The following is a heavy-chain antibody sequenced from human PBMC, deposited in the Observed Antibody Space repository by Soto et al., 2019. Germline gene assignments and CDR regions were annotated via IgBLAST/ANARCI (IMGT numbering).Heavy chain of an antibody. CDR1: GYTFTGYQ. D-gene: IGHD2-21*01. Sequence: QVQLVQSGAEVKKPGASVKVSCKASGYTFTGYQMHWVRQAPGQGLEWMGWINPNSGGTNYAQKFQGRVTMTRDTSITTAYMELDRLTSDDTAVDYFAIGRYIVSPVNWGQGTLVSVSA. J-gene: IGHJ4*02. CDR3: AIGRYIVSPVN. V-gene: IGHV1-2*02. CDR2: INPNSGGT.